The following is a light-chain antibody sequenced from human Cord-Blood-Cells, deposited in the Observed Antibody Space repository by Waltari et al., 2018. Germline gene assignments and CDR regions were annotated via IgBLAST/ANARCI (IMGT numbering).Light chain of an antibody. Sequence: DIVMTQSPLSLPVTPGEPASISCRSSQSLLHSNGNNYLGWYLQKPGQSPQLLIYLGSNRGAGVRDRFSGMGAGTDFTLKSSRVEADDVGVYYCMQALQTPYTFGQGTKLEIK. CDR3: MQALQTPYT. V-gene: IGKV2-28*01. CDR2: LGS. CDR1: QSLLHSNGNNY. J-gene: IGKJ2*01.